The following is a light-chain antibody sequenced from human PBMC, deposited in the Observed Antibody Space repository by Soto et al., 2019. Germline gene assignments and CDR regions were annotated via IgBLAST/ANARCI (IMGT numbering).Light chain of an antibody. CDR1: QDITNF. CDR3: QQFDNVPFT. J-gene: IGKJ5*01. Sequence: DIQMTQSPSSLSASVGDRVTIICQASQDITNFLNCYQQKPGKAPKLLIYDASNLETGVPSRFSGSGSGTYFSFTISSLQPEDIATYYCQQFDNVPFTFGQGTRLEMK. CDR2: DAS. V-gene: IGKV1-33*01.